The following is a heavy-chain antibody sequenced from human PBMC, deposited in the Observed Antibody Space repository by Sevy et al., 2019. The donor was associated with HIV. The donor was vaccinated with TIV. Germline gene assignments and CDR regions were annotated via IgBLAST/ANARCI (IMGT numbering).Heavy chain of an antibody. Sequence: GGSLRLSCAASGFTFDDYAMHWVRQAPGKGLEWVSGISWSGGSIGYADSVKGRFTISRDNTKNSLYLQMNSLRGEDTDLYYSAKDGQQRHYYDYDMDVWGQGTTVTVSS. J-gene: IGHJ6*02. CDR1: GFTFDDYA. D-gene: IGHD1-1*01. V-gene: IGHV3-9*01. CDR3: AKDGQQRHYYDYDMDV. CDR2: ISWSGGSI.